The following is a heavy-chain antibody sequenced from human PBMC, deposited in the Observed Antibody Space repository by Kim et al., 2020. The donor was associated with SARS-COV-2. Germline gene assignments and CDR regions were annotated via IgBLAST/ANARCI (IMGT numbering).Heavy chain of an antibody. V-gene: IGHV3-30*18. Sequence: GGSLRLSCAASGFTFSSYGMHWVRQAPGKGLEWVAVISYDGSNKYYADSVKGRFTISRDNSKNTLYLQMNSLRAEDTAVYYCAKDLGLFVEGFDDWGQGTLVTVSS. CDR1: GFTFSSYG. D-gene: IGHD2-15*01. J-gene: IGHJ4*02. CDR2: ISYDGSNK. CDR3: AKDLGLFVEGFDD.